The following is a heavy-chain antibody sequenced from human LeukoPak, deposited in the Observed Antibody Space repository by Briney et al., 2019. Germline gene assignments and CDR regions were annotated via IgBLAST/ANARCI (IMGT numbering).Heavy chain of an antibody. J-gene: IGHJ4*02. CDR3: ARGKEYYGSGKD. V-gene: IGHV3-7*02. CDR2: IKQDGSEK. Sequence: GGSVRLSCAASGFPHSSCWMSWARRSTRRAGEWVANIKQDGSEKYYVDSVKGRFTISRDNAKNSLYLQMNSLRAEDTAVYYCARGKEYYGSGKDWGQGTLVTVSS. CDR1: GFPHSSCW. D-gene: IGHD3-10*01.